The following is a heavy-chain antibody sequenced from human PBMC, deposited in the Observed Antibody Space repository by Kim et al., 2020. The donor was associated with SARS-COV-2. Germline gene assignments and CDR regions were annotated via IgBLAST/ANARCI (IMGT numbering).Heavy chain of an antibody. CDR3: ARDGSGTPRDNWFDP. V-gene: IGHV1-18*01. D-gene: IGHD3-10*01. Sequence: KIQGRVTMTTDTSASTAYMELRSLRSDDTAVYYCARDGSGTPRDNWFDPWGQGTLVTVSS. J-gene: IGHJ5*02.